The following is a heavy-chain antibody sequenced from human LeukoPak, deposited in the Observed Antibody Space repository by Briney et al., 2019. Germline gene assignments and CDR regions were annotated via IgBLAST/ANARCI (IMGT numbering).Heavy chain of an antibody. D-gene: IGHD3-10*01. V-gene: IGHV3-7*03. CDR1: GLSFSDLW. CDR2: IKKDGTGK. CDR3: EAYGSV. Sequence: GGSLRLSCTASGLSFSDLWLTWVRLAPGRGLEWVANIKKDGTGKNYVDSVRGRFTISRDNAQNSLYLQMNNLRAEDTAIYYCEAYGSVWGQGTLVIVSS. J-gene: IGHJ4*02.